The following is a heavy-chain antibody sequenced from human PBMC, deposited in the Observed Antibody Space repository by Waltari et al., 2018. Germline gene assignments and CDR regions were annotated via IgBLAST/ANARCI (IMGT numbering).Heavy chain of an antibody. V-gene: IGHV4-34*01. CDR2: INHSGST. CDR3: ARGRAPYSSRGSYWYFDL. D-gene: IGHD6-13*01. Sequence: QVQLQQWGAGLLKPSETLSLTCAVYGGSFSGYYWRWISQPPGKGLEWIGEINHSGSTTYNPSLKIRVTISVGTSNNQFSLKLSSVTAADTAVYYCARGRAPYSSRGSYWYFDLWGRGTLVTVSS. J-gene: IGHJ2*01. CDR1: GGSFSGYY.